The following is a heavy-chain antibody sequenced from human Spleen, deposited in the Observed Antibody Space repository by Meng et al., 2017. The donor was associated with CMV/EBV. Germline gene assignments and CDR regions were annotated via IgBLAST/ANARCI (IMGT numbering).Heavy chain of an antibody. V-gene: IGHV3-21*04. CDR1: GFTFSSYS. D-gene: IGHD3-22*01. J-gene: IGHJ4*02. CDR3: AKSGSRSLFSLSLN. CDR2: ISSSSSYI. Sequence: GGSLRLSCAASGFTFSSYSMNWVRQAPGKGLEWVSSISSSSSYIYYADSVKGRFTISRDNARDSLYLQMNSLRPEDTALYYCAKSGSRSLFSLSLNWGQGTLVTVSS.